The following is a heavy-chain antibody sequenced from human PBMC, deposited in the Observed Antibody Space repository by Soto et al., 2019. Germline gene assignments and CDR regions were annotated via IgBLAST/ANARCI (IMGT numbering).Heavy chain of an antibody. CDR2: ISAYNGNT. CDR1: GYTFTSYG. J-gene: IGHJ4*02. D-gene: IGHD6-13*01. CDR3: ARSKGYSSSWYPVWDY. V-gene: IGHV1-18*01. Sequence: ASVKVSCKASGYTFTSYGISWVRQAPGQGLEWMGWISAYNGNTNYAQKLQGRVTMTTDTSTSTAYMELRSLRSDDTAVYYCARSKGYSSSWYPVWDYWGQGTLVTVSS.